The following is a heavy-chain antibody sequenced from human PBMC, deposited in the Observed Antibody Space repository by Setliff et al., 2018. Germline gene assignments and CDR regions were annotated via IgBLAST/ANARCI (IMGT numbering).Heavy chain of an antibody. CDR2: IKSKTDGGTT. CDR1: GFTFSNAW. J-gene: IGHJ3*02. Sequence: PGGSLRLSCAASGFTFSNAWMSWVRQAPGKGLEWVGRIKSKTDGGTTDYAAPVKGRFTISRDDSKNTLYLQMNSLKTEDTAVYYCTTDPSATFGGVIGAAFDMWGQGTMVTVSS. V-gene: IGHV3-15*01. D-gene: IGHD3-16*01. CDR3: TTDPSATFGGVIGAAFDM.